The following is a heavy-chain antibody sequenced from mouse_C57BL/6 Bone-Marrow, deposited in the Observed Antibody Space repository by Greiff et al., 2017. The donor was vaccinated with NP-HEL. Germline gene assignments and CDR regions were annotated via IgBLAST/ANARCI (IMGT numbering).Heavy chain of an antibody. CDR2: IYPGGGYT. CDR3: ARGLPYAMDY. CDR1: GYTFTNYW. V-gene: IGHV1-63*01. J-gene: IGHJ4*01. Sequence: QVQLQQSGAELVRPGTSVKMSCKASGYTFTNYWIGWAKQRPGHGLEWIGDIYPGGGYTNYNEKFKGKATLTADKSSSTAYMQFSSLTSENSAIDYCARGLPYAMDYWGQGTSVTVSS. D-gene: IGHD5-5*01.